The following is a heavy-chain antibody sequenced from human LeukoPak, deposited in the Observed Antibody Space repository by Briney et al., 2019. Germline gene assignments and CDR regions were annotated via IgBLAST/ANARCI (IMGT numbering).Heavy chain of an antibody. CDR1: GGSISSYY. V-gene: IGHV4-59*12. D-gene: IGHD2-2*01. CDR3: AREVVCSSTSCLAFDY. Sequence: SETLSLTCTVSGGSISSYYWSWIRQPPGKGLEWIGYIYYSGSTNYNPSLKSRITISVDTSKNQFSLKLSSVTAADTAVYYCAREVVCSSTSCLAFDYWGQGTLVTVSS. CDR2: IYYSGST. J-gene: IGHJ4*02.